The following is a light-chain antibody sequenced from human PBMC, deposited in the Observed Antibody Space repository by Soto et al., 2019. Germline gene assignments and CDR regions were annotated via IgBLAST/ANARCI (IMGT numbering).Light chain of an antibody. J-gene: IGLJ1*01. V-gene: IGLV1-40*01. CDR3: QSYDSRLSAYV. Sequence: QSVLAQPPSVSGAPGQKVTISCTGSSSNIGAGYDLHWYQQLPGTAPKLLPYGNSNRPSGVPDRFSGSKSGTSASLAITGLQAEDEADYYCQSYDSRLSAYVFGTGTKVTVL. CDR2: GNS. CDR1: SSNIGAGYD.